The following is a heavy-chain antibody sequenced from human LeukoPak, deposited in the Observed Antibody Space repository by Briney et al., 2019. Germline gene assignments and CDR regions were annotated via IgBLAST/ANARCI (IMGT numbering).Heavy chain of an antibody. CDR3: AKGLVNCGGDCYSGGMDV. J-gene: IGHJ6*02. Sequence: GSLRLSCAASGFTFSSYAMSWVRQAPGKGLEWVSAISGSGGSTYYADSVKGRFTISRDNSKNTLYLQMNSLRAEDTAVYYCAKGLVNCGGDCYSGGMDVWGQGTTVTVSS. CDR1: GFTFSSYA. CDR2: ISGSGGST. V-gene: IGHV3-23*01. D-gene: IGHD2-21*02.